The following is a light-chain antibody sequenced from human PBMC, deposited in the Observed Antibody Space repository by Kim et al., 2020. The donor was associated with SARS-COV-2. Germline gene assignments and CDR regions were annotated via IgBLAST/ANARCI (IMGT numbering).Light chain of an antibody. J-gene: IGKJ5*01. CDR1: QAINNW. CDR2: TAS. CDR3: QQADSFPIT. V-gene: IGKV1D-12*01. Sequence: DIQITQSPSSVSASVGDRVTITCRASQAINNWLAWYQQKPGKAPNLLIHTASTLQSGVPSRFSGSGSGTDFTLTISSVQPEDFATYYCQQADSFPITFGQGTRLEIK.